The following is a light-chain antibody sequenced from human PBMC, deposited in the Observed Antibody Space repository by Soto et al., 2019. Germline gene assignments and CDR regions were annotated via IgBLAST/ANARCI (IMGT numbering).Light chain of an antibody. CDR3: SSYTSSSTLV. CDR1: SSDVGGYNY. V-gene: IGLV2-14*01. CDR2: EVS. Sequence: QLVLTQPASVSGSPGQSITISCTGTSSDVGGYNYVSWFQHHPGKAPKLMIFEVSNRPSGVSNRFSGSKSGNTASLTISGLQAEDEADDYCSSYTSSSTLVFGGGTKLTVL. J-gene: IGLJ3*02.